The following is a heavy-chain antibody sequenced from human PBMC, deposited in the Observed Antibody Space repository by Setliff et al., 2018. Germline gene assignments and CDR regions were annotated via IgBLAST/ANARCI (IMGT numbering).Heavy chain of an antibody. J-gene: IGHJ4*02. CDR1: GGSISSYY. CDR3: ARHTIAMSTIISYFDY. V-gene: IGHV4-39*01. CDR2: LSYNGNA. D-gene: IGHD3-10*01. Sequence: SETLSLTCNVSGGSISSYYWTWIRQPPGKGLEWIGTLSYNGNAYYTPSLKSRVTISIDTSKNQFSLKLSSMTAADTAVYYCARHTIAMSTIISYFDYWGQGTLVTVSS.